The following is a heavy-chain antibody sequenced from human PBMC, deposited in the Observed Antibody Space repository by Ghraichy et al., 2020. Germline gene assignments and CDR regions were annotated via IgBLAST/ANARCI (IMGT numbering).Heavy chain of an antibody. Sequence: GESLNISCAASGFTFSSYAMSWVRQAPGKGLEWVSAISGSGGSTYYADSVKGRFTISRDNSKNTLYLQMNSLRAEDTAVYYCAKESSSGYYAIDYWGQGTLVTVSS. V-gene: IGHV3-23*01. CDR2: ISGSGGST. D-gene: IGHD3-22*01. CDR3: AKESSSGYYAIDY. J-gene: IGHJ4*02. CDR1: GFTFSSYA.